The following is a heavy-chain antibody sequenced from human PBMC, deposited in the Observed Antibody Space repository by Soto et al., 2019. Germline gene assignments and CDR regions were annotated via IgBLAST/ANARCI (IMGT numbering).Heavy chain of an antibody. J-gene: IGHJ4*02. D-gene: IGHD6-13*01. Sequence: SETLSLTCTVSGGSISSSSYYWGWIRQPPGKGLEWIGSIYHSGSTNYNPSLKSRVTISVDTSKNQFSLKLSSVTAADTAVYYCATAAAGVRFVDYWGQGTLVTVSS. CDR1: GGSISSSSYY. CDR3: ATAAAGVRFVDY. CDR2: IYHSGST. V-gene: IGHV4-39*07.